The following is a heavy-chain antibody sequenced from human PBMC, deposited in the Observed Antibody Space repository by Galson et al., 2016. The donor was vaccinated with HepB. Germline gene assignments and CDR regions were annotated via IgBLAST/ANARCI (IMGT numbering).Heavy chain of an antibody. CDR2: IGDTGSRI. J-gene: IGHJ4*02. V-gene: IGHV3-48*02. D-gene: IGHD2-8*01. Sequence: SLRLSCAASGFTFSSYSMNWVRQAPGKGLEWVSYIGDTGSRIYYADSARGRFTISRDNAKNSVYLQMNSLRDDDTAVYYCARDVSLYASPPDYWGQGTLVTVSS. CDR3: ARDVSLYASPPDY. CDR1: GFTFSSYS.